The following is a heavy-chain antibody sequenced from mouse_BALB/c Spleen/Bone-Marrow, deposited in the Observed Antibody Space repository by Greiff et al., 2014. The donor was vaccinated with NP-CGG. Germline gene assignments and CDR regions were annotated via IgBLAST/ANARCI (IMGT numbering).Heavy chain of an antibody. V-gene: IGHV3-1*02. CDR2: IHYSGIT. J-gene: IGHJ4*01. Sequence: EVHLVESGPDLVKPSQSLSLTCTVTGYSITSYYSWHWIRQFPGNKLEWMGYIHYSGITVYNPSLKSRISITRDTSNNQFFLQLNSVTTEDTATYYCVRFAGTPYTMDYWGQGTSVTVSS. CDR3: VRFAGTPYTMDY. D-gene: IGHD4-1*01. CDR1: GYSITSYYS.